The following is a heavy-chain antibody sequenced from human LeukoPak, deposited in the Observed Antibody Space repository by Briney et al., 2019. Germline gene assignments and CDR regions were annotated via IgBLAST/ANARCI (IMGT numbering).Heavy chain of an antibody. J-gene: IGHJ4*02. V-gene: IGHV3-30*02. D-gene: IGHD5-24*01. CDR1: GFTFSTYA. CDR2: IGSDRTNK. CDR3: AKGLRDGSNKYFDS. Sequence: GGSLRLSCAASGFTFSTYAMHWVRQAPGEGLEWVAFIGSDRTNKHYGDAVKGRFTISRDNSKNTLYLQMNSLRPEDTAVYYCAKGLRDGSNKYFDSWGQGTLVTVSS.